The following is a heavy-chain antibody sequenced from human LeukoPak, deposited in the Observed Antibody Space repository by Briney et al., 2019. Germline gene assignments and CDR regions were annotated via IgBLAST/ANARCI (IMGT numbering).Heavy chain of an antibody. D-gene: IGHD3-22*01. CDR2: ISYDGSNK. V-gene: IGHV3-30*18. CDR3: AKISDSSGYTLDF. CDR1: GFTFSSYG. J-gene: IGHJ4*02. Sequence: PGGSLRLSCAASGFTFSSYGMHWVRQAPGKGLEWVAVISYDGSNKYYADSVEGRFTISRDNSKNTLYLQMNSLRAEDTAVYYCAKISDSSGYTLDFWGQGTLVTVSS.